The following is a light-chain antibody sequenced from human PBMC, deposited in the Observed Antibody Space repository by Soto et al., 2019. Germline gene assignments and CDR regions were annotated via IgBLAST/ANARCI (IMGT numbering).Light chain of an antibody. J-gene: IGLJ2*01. CDR1: SSGVGGYNY. Sequence: QSALNQPASVSGSPGQSSTISCTGTSSGVGGYNYVFWYQQHPGKAPKLMIYDVSNRPSGVSNRFSGSKSGNTASLTISGLQAEDEADYYCSSYTSSSTVVFCGGTKLTVL. CDR3: SSYTSSSTVV. CDR2: DVS. V-gene: IGLV2-14*01.